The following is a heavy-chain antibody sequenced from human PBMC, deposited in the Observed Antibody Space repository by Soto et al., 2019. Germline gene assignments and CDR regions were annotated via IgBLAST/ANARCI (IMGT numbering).Heavy chain of an antibody. J-gene: IGHJ4*02. CDR2: ISGSGGST. V-gene: IGHV3-23*01. CDR3: AKNVVTMVRGVRNFDY. CDR1: GFTFSSYA. D-gene: IGHD3-10*01. Sequence: GGSLRLSCAASGFTFSSYAMSWVRQAPGKGLEWVSAISGSGGSTYYADSVKGRFTISRDNSKNTLYLQMNSLRAEDTAVYYCAKNVVTMVRGVRNFDYWGQGTLVTVSS.